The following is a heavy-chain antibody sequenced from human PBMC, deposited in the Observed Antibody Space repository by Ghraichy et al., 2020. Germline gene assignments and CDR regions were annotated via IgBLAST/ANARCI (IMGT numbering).Heavy chain of an antibody. Sequence: ASVKVSCKASGYTVTSYGIIWVRQSPGQGLEWMGWINAYNGNTNYAQKFQGRVTMTTDTSTSTAYMELRSLRSDDTAVYYCAREIYCGSTSCWNWWFDPWGQGTLVTVSS. J-gene: IGHJ5*02. CDR2: INAYNGNT. CDR1: GYTVTSYG. D-gene: IGHD2-2*01. V-gene: IGHV1-18*01. CDR3: AREIYCGSTSCWNWWFDP.